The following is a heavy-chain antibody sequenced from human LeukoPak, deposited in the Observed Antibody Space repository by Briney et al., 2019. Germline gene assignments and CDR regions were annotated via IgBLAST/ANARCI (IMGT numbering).Heavy chain of an antibody. Sequence: GGSLRLSCAASGFTFSSYGMHWVRQAPGKGLEWVAVISYDGSNKYYADSVKGRFTISRDNSKNTLYLQTNSLRAEDTAVYYCAKDWAPYGDYYFDYWGQGTLVTVSS. V-gene: IGHV3-30*18. CDR2: ISYDGSNK. CDR3: AKDWAPYGDYYFDY. CDR1: GFTFSSYG. J-gene: IGHJ4*02. D-gene: IGHD4-17*01.